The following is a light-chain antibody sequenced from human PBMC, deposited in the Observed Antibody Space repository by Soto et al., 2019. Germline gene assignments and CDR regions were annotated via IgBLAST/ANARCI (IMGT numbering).Light chain of an antibody. CDR1: SSNNGSNT. CDR3: AAWDDSLNGVV. CDR2: SNN. V-gene: IGLV1-44*01. J-gene: IGLJ2*01. Sequence: QSVLTQPPSASGTPGQRVTISCSGSSSNNGSNTVNWYQQLPGTAPKLLIYSNNQRPSGVPDRFSGSKSGTSASLTISRPQSEDEADYYCAAWDDSLNGVVFGGGTKVTVL.